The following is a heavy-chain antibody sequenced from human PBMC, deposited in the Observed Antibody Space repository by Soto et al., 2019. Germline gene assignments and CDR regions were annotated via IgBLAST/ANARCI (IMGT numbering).Heavy chain of an antibody. J-gene: IGHJ4*02. CDR2: ISAYNGNT. CDR3: ARCAYCSGDSCHSRISDY. D-gene: IGHD2-15*01. CDR1: GYTFINYG. V-gene: IGHV1-18*01. Sequence: QVQLVQSGAEVKKPGASVKVSCKASGYTFINYGLSRVRQAPGQGLEWMGWISAYNGNTSYAQKFQGRVTMTTDTSTSTAYMELRSLRSDDTAVYYCARCAYCSGDSCHSRISDYWGQGTLVGVSS.